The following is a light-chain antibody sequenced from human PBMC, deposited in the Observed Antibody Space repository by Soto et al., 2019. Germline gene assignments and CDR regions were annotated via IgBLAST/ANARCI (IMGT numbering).Light chain of an antibody. V-gene: IGKV1-5*03. CDR1: QSISSW. Sequence: DIQMTQSPSTLSASVGDRVTITCRASQSISSWLAWYQQKPGTAPKLLIYKASNLESGVPSRFSGSGSGTEFXLXXSSXXPXXXATYYCQQYSGSSPWTFGQGTRVEIK. J-gene: IGKJ1*01. CDR2: KAS. CDR3: QQYSGSSPWT.